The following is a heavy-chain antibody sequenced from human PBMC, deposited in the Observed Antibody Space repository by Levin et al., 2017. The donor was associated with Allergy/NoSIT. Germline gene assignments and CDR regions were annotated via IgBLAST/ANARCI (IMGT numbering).Heavy chain of an antibody. J-gene: IGHJ4*02. V-gene: IGHV3-33*01. Sequence: PGGSLRLSCAASGFTFSSYGMHWVRQAPGKGLEWVAVIWYDGSNKYYADSVKGRFTISRDNSKNTLYLQMNSLRAEDTAVYYCAVEGIVVAQFDYWGQGTLVTVSS. CDR1: GFTFSSYG. CDR3: AVEGIVVAQFDY. D-gene: IGHD3-22*01. CDR2: IWYDGSNK.